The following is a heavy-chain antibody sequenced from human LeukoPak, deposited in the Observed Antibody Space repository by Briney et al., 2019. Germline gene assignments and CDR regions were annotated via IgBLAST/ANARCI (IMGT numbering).Heavy chain of an antibody. J-gene: IGHJ6*02. Sequence: SVKVSCKASGYTFTSYGISWVRQAPGQGLEWIGRIIPILGIANYAQKFQGRVTITADKSTSTTYMELSSLRSEDTAVYYCARAIYSSSWSYYYYGMDVWGQGTTVTVSS. CDR3: ARAIYSSSWSYYYYGMDV. CDR1: GYTFTSYG. D-gene: IGHD6-13*01. V-gene: IGHV1-69*04. CDR2: IIPILGIA.